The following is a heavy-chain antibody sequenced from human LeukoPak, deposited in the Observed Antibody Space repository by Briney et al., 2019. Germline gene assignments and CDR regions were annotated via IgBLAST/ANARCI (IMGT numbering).Heavy chain of an antibody. Sequence: GASVKVFCKASGYTFTSYYTHWVRQAPGQGLEWMGIIDPSGGSTSYAQKFQGRVTKTRDMSTSTVYMELSSLRSEDTAVYHCARGSGYCSSTSCYLRWGYFDYWGQGTLVTVSS. D-gene: IGHD2-2*01. V-gene: IGHV1-46*01. CDR3: ARGSGYCSSTSCYLRWGYFDY. CDR2: IDPSGGST. J-gene: IGHJ4*02. CDR1: GYTFTSYY.